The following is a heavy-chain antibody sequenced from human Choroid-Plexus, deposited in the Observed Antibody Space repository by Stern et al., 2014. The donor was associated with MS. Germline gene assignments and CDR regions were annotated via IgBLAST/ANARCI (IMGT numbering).Heavy chain of an antibody. J-gene: IGHJ5*02. CDR3: AKDRQYLTYFFDH. CDR2: VSYDGSNK. CDR1: GFTFGSCA. D-gene: IGHD2/OR15-2a*01. Sequence: VQLVESGGGVVQPGRPLRLSCVASGFTFGSCAMHWGRQAPGTGLEWGAGVSYDGSNKYYADSVKGRFTISRDNSQNTLYMQMSSLRPEDTAVYYCAKDRQYLTYFFDHWGQGSLVTVSS. V-gene: IGHV3-30*18.